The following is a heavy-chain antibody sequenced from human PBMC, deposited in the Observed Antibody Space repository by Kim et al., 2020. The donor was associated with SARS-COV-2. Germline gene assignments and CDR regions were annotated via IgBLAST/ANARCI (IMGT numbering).Heavy chain of an antibody. D-gene: IGHD3-10*01. Sequence: SETLSLTCTVSGGSISGYYWAWIRQPPGKGLEWIAYIFYSGSTNYNPSLKSRVSISVDTSKNQFSLKLNSVTAADTAVYYCVRGGYGSVRGLVYWGQGTL. CDR1: GGSISGYY. V-gene: IGHV4-59*13. J-gene: IGHJ4*02. CDR3: VRGGYGSVRGLVY. CDR2: IFYSGST.